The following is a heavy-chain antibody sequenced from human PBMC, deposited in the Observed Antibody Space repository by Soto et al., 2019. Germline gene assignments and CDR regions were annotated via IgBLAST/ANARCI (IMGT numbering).Heavy chain of an antibody. CDR1: GFTFTNYW. V-gene: IGHV3-74*01. CDR3: GSVFEH. Sequence: EVQLVESGGGLVQPGGSLRLSCAASGFTFTNYWMHWVRQAPGKGLQWVARVDGEGSGTSYADSVKGRFTLSRDNAKNTLSLQMNSLRADDTAVYYCGSVFEHWGWGTLVTVSS. J-gene: IGHJ4*02. CDR2: VDGEGSGT. D-gene: IGHD1-26*01.